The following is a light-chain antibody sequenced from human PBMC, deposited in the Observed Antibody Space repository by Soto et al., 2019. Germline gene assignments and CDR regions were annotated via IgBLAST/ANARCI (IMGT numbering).Light chain of an antibody. J-gene: IGKJ2*01. Sequence: DIQRTQSPSTLSAYVGDRVTITCRASQSIFKWLAWYQQKPGKAPKLLIYDASSLPSGVPARFSGSGSGTEFTLTISSLQPDDSPTYYCHKYKLATIGQGTQLAI. CDR1: QSIFKW. V-gene: IGKV1-5*01. CDR2: DAS. CDR3: HKYKLAT.